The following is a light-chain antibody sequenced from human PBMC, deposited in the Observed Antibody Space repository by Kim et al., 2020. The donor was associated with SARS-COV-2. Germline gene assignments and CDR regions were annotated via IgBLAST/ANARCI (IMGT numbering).Light chain of an antibody. V-gene: IGKV3-20*01. Sequence: LSPGERATLSCRASQTIPSTSLGWYQQKPGQAPRLLIYGTSTRATGIPDRFSGSGSGTDFSLTISRLEADDFAVFYCQHYGSSLWTFGQGTKVDIK. CDR1: QTIPSTS. CDR2: GTS. J-gene: IGKJ1*01. CDR3: QHYGSSLWT.